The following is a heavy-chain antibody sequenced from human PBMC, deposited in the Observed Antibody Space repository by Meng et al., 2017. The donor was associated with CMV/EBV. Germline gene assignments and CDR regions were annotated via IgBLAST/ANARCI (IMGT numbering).Heavy chain of an antibody. Sequence: ASVKVSCKASGYSFSSYDINWVRQAAGQGLEWMGYINPNSGNTGYAQKFQGRVSIIRDTPISTAYMELSPLRSDDTAIYYCATTGTRRYFQHWGQGTVVTVSS. CDR3: ATTGTRRYFQH. CDR2: INPNSGNT. CDR1: GYSFSSYD. V-gene: IGHV1-8*03. J-gene: IGHJ4*02. D-gene: IGHD3-9*01.